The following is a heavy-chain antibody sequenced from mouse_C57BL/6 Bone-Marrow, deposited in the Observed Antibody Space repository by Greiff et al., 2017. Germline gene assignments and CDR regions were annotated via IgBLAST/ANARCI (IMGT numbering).Heavy chain of an antibody. CDR1: GFTFSNYW. CDR3: TGIYYYGSSYWTYYAMDY. Sequence: EVKLLESGGGLVQPGGSMKLSCVASGFTFSNYWMNWVRQSPEKGLEWVAQIRLKSDNYATHYAESVKGRFTISRDDSKSSVYLQMNNLRAEDTGIYYCTGIYYYGSSYWTYYAMDYWGQGTSVTVSS. D-gene: IGHD1-1*01. CDR2: IRLKSDNYAT. J-gene: IGHJ4*01. V-gene: IGHV6-3*01.